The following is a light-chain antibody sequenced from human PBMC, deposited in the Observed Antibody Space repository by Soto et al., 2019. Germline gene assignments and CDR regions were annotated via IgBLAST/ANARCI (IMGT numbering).Light chain of an antibody. CDR3: MQALQTPWT. CDR2: LGS. CDR1: QSLLHSNGYNY. J-gene: IGKJ1*01. Sequence: DIVMTQSPLSLPVTPGEPAPISCRSSQSLLHSNGYNYLDWYLQKPGQSPQLLIYLGSNRASGGPDRFSGSGSGTDFTLKISRVEAEDVGVYYCMQALQTPWTFGQGTKVEIK. V-gene: IGKV2-28*01.